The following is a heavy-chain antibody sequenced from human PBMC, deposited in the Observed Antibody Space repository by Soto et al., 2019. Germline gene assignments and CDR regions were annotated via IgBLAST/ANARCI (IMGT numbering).Heavy chain of an antibody. CDR1: GFTFDDYA. CDR2: ISWNSGSI. D-gene: IGHD1-26*01. J-gene: IGHJ5*02. CDR3: AKDSSGSYFDWFDP. V-gene: IGHV3-9*01. Sequence: EVQLVESGGGLVQPGRSLRLSCAASGFTFDDYAMHWVRQAPGKGLEWGSGISWNSGSIGYADSVKGRFTISRDNAKNSLYLQMNSLRAEDTALYYCAKDSSGSYFDWFDPWGQGTLVTVSS.